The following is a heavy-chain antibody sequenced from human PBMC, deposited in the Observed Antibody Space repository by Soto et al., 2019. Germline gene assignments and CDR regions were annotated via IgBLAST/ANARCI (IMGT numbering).Heavy chain of an antibody. CDR1: GFIFSSYG. Sequence: PGGSLRLSCAASGFIFSSYGMHWVRQAPGKGLEWVAVISYDGINKYYSDSVKGRFTISRDNSKNTLYLQMNSLRAEDTAVYYCAKAPGDFWSGYYENWFGPWGQGTLVTVSS. J-gene: IGHJ5*02. CDR2: ISYDGINK. D-gene: IGHD3-3*01. V-gene: IGHV3-30*18. CDR3: AKAPGDFWSGYYENWFGP.